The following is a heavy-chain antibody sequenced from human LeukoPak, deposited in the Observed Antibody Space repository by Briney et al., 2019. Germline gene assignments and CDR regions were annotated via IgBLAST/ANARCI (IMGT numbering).Heavy chain of an antibody. CDR2: IKPDVTKE. CDR3: ARTTVSAAGDY. V-gene: IGHV3-7*01. D-gene: IGHD6-13*01. CDR1: GFTFSIDW. Sequence: GGSLRLSCAASGFTFSIDWMNWVRQAPGEGLEWLANIKPDVTKESYADSVRGRFTISRDKDNNFIYLQVSSLRAEDTAVYYCARTTVSAAGDYWGQGTLVSVSS. J-gene: IGHJ4*02.